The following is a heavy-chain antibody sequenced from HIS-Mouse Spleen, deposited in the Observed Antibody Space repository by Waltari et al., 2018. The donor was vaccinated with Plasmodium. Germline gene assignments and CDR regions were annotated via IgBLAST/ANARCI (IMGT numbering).Heavy chain of an antibody. CDR1: VFTFSSYW. D-gene: IGHD6-13*01. J-gene: IGHJ2*01. CDR3: ASSWYWYFDL. V-gene: IGHV3-7*01. CDR2: IKQDGSDK. Sequence: EVQLVESGGGLVQPGGSLRRSCAASVFTFSSYWMSGVRQAQGKGLEWVANIKQDGSDKYYVDSGKGRFTISRDNAKNSLYLQMNSLRAEDTAVYYCASSWYWYFDLWGRGTLVTVSS.